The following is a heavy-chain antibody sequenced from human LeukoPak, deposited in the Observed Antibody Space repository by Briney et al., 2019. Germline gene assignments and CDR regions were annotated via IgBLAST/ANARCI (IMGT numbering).Heavy chain of an antibody. V-gene: IGHV3-48*04. CDR3: ARIAYYDFWSGYSYYFDY. Sequence: GRSLRLSCAASGFTFSSYGMHWIRQAPGKGLEWVSYISSSGSTIYYADSVKGRFTISRDNAKNSLYLQMNSLRAEDTAVYYCARIAYYDFWSGYSYYFDYWGQGTLVTVSS. D-gene: IGHD3-3*01. CDR1: GFTFSSYG. CDR2: ISSSGSTI. J-gene: IGHJ4*02.